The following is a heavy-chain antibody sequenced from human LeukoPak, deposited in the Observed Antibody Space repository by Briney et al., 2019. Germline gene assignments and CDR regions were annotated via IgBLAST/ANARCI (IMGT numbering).Heavy chain of an antibody. Sequence: GGSLRLSCEASGFTFNNAWMIWVRQAPGKGLEWVAFIRYDGSNKYYADSVKGRFTISRDNSKNTLYLQMNSLRAEDTAVYYCAKSVADYYYYMDVWGKGTTVTISS. CDR2: IRYDGSNK. CDR1: GFTFNNAW. V-gene: IGHV3-30*02. D-gene: IGHD4-23*01. CDR3: AKSVADYYYYMDV. J-gene: IGHJ6*03.